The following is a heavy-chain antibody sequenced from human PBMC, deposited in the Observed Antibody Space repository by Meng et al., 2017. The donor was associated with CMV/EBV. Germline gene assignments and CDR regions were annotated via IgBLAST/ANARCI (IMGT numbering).Heavy chain of an antibody. J-gene: IGHJ3*02. CDR3: AREIFYDILTGYFPADAFDI. Sequence: LSLTCAASGFTFSDYYMSWIRQAPGKGLEWVSYISSSGSTIYYADSVKGRFTISRDNAKNSLYLQMNSLRAEDTAVYYCAREIFYDILTGYFPADAFDIWGQGTMVTVSS. D-gene: IGHD3-9*01. CDR1: GFTFSDYY. CDR2: ISSSGSTI. V-gene: IGHV3-11*04.